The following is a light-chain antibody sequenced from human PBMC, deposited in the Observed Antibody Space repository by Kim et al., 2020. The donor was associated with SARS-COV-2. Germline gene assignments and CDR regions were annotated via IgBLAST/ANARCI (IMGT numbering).Light chain of an antibody. CDR1: QDIRNN. CDR3: LQHNSYPIT. CDR2: GAS. J-gene: IGKJ5*01. V-gene: IGKV1-17*01. Sequence: DIQMTQSPSSLSASVGDRVTITCRASQDIRNNLGWYQQSPGRAPKRLIYGASSLQSGVPSRFSGSGSGTEFTLTINSLQPEDFATYFFLQHNSYPITFGQGTRLEIK.